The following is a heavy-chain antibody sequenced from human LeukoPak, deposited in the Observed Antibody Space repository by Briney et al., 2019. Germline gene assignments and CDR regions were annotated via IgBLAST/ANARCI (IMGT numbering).Heavy chain of an antibody. Sequence: GGSLRLSCAASGFTFSSYAMSWVRQAPGKGLEWASGIRGSGGSTYYADSVKGRFTISRDNSKNRLYLQMNSLRAEDTAVYYCAKRTDGDGDLDYWGQGTLVTVSS. V-gene: IGHV3-23*01. CDR3: AKRTDGDGDLDY. CDR1: GFTFSSYA. J-gene: IGHJ4*02. D-gene: IGHD2-21*02. CDR2: IRGSGGST.